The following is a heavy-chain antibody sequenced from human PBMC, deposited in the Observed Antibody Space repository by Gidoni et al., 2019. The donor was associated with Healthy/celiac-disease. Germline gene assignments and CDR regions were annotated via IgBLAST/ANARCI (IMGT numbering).Heavy chain of an antibody. CDR2: ISGSGGST. Sequence: EVQLLESGGGLVQAGGSLRLACAASGFTFSSYAMRWVRQAPGKGVEWVSAISGSGGSTYYADSVTGLFTISRDNSKNTLYLQMNSLRAEDTAVYYCAKVHDYGDFFDYWGQGTLVTVSS. V-gene: IGHV3-23*01. J-gene: IGHJ4*02. CDR1: GFTFSSYA. CDR3: AKVHDYGDFFDY. D-gene: IGHD4-17*01.